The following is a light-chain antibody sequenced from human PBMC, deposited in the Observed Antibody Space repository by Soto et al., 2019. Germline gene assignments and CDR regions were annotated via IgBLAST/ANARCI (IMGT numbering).Light chain of an antibody. Sequence: DIQMTQSPSTLSASIGDRVTITCRASQSISSWLAWYQQKPGKAPKLLIYKASSLESVVPSRFSGSGSGTEFNLTISSLQSDDFATYYCQQYNRYYTFGQGTKLETK. CDR2: KAS. CDR3: QQYNRYYT. J-gene: IGKJ2*01. CDR1: QSISSW. V-gene: IGKV1-5*03.